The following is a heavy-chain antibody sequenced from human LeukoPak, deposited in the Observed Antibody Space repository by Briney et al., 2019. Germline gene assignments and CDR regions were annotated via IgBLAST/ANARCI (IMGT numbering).Heavy chain of an antibody. V-gene: IGHV3-21*01. D-gene: IGHD6-13*01. CDR1: GFTFSSYS. CDR2: ISGSSSYI. CDR3: ARVGQQLAYYYYYMDV. J-gene: IGHJ6*03. Sequence: GGSLRLSCAASGFTFSSYSMNWVRQAPGKGLEWVSSISGSSSYIYYADSVKGRFTISRDNAKNSLYLQMNSLRAEDTAVYYCARVGQQLAYYYYYMDVWGKGTTVTVSS.